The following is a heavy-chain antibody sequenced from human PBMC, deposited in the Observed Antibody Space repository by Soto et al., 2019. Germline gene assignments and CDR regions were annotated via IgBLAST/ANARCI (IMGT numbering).Heavy chain of an antibody. CDR1: GESFNDYF. D-gene: IGHD6-13*01. Sequence: QVALQQWGAGLLKPSQTLSLTCAVYGESFNDYFWTWIRQSPGGGLEWLAEVHHTGTSYYNPSLKSRPAVPVDTSRNQFSLNLTSLTAADTATYYCARRKDSSRYFYGMDVWGQGTTVVVSS. J-gene: IGHJ6*02. CDR3: ARRKDSSRYFYGMDV. CDR2: VHHTGTS. V-gene: IGHV4-34*02.